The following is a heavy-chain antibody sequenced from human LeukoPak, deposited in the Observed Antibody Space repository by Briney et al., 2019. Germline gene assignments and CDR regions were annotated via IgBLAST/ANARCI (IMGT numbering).Heavy chain of an antibody. Sequence: PGGSLRLSCAASGFTFSSFWMHWVRQAPGKGLVWVSHIRSDGSTTNYADSVKGRFTISRDNARNTLHLQLNSLRAEDTAIYYCAREGPGYDRSGYPTWRAFDIWGQGTMVTVSS. CDR1: GFTFSSFW. J-gene: IGHJ3*02. CDR2: IRSDGSTT. V-gene: IGHV3-74*01. D-gene: IGHD3-22*01. CDR3: AREGPGYDRSGYPTWRAFDI.